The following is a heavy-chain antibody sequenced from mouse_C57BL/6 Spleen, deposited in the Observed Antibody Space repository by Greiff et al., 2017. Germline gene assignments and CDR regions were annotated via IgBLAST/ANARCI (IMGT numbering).Heavy chain of an antibody. J-gene: IGHJ2*01. CDR2: IDPSDSYT. D-gene: IGHD3-2*02. Sequence: VQLQQPGAELVMPGASVKLSCKASGYTFTSYWMHWVKQRPGQGLEWIGEIDPSDSYTNYNQKFKGKSTLTVDKASSTAYMQLSSLTSEDSAVYYCARSSSGCYFDYWGQGTTLTVSS. CDR3: ARSSSGCYFDY. CDR1: GYTFTSYW. V-gene: IGHV1-69*01.